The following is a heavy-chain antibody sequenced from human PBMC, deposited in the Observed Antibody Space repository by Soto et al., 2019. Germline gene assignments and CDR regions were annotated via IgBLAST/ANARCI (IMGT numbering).Heavy chain of an antibody. D-gene: IGHD6-13*01. Sequence: QVQLQESGPGLVKPSQTLSLTCTVSGGSISSGGYYWSWIRQHPGKGLEWIGYIYYSGSTYYNPSLKSRVTISVDTSKNQFSLKLSSVTAADTAVYYCARESGPHSSPGDDAFDIWGQGTMVTVSS. CDR1: GGSISSGGYY. J-gene: IGHJ3*02. CDR3: ARESGPHSSPGDDAFDI. CDR2: IYYSGST. V-gene: IGHV4-31*03.